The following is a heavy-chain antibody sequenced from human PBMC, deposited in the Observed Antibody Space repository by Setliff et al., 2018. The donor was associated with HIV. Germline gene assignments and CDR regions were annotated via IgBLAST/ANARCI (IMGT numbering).Heavy chain of an antibody. J-gene: IGHJ4*02. Sequence: LSLTCTVSGASVNSNNYYWGWIRQPPGKGLEWIASIYYSGTTYYNPSLKSRVTISVDTSKNQFSLKLSSVTAADTAVYYCARLSLSLVRGIINSGDRFFDYWGQGSLVTVSS. CDR3: ARLSLSLVRGIINSGDRFFDY. D-gene: IGHD3-10*01. CDR2: IYYSGTT. CDR1: GASVNSNNYY. V-gene: IGHV4-39*01.